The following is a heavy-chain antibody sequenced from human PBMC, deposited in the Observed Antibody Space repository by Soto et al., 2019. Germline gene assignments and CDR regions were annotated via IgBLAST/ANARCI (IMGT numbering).Heavy chain of an antibody. D-gene: IGHD3-10*01. J-gene: IGHJ4*02. CDR3: ARRPGSGRSVDY. Sequence: EVQLVESGGGLVQPGGSLRLSCAASGFTFSDHYMDWVRQAPGKGLEWVGLIRDKANSYTTEYAASVRGRFTISGDESKNSGYLQMNSLKTEDTAVYYCARRPGSGRSVDYWGQGTLVTVSS. CDR2: IRDKANSYTT. CDR1: GFTFSDHY. V-gene: IGHV3-72*01.